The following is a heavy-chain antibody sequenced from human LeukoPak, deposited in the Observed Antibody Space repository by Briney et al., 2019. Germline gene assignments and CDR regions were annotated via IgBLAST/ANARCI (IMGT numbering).Heavy chain of an antibody. CDR2: INYSGST. Sequence: SETLSLTCTVSSGSTSSYYWSWIRQPPGKGLEWIGYINYSGSTYNPSLKSRVTMSVDTSKNQFSLRLSSVTAADTAVYYCARVVYGDYAGDIYNWFDPWGQGTQVTVSS. CDR1: SGSTSSYY. CDR3: ARVVYGDYAGDIYNWFDP. D-gene: IGHD4-17*01. J-gene: IGHJ5*02. V-gene: IGHV4-59*01.